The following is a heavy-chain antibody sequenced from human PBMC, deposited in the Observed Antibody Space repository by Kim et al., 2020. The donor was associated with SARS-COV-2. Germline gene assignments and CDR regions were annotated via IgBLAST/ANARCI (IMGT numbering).Heavy chain of an antibody. Sequence: SETLSLTCTVSGGSISSSSYYWGWIRQPPGKGLEWIGSIYYSGSTYYNPSLKSRVTISVDTSKNQFSLKLSSVTAADTAVYYCARHQVTIFGVIIQGGFDYWGQGTLVTVSS. CDR1: GGSISSSSYY. J-gene: IGHJ4*02. CDR2: IYYSGST. CDR3: ARHQVTIFGVIIQGGFDY. V-gene: IGHV4-39*01. D-gene: IGHD3-3*01.